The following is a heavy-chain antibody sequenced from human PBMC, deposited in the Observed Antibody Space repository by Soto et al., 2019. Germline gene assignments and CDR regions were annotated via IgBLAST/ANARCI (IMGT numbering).Heavy chain of an antibody. V-gene: IGHV3-23*01. CDR2: ISGSGGST. Sequence: EVQLLESGGGLVQPGGSLRLSCAASGFTFSSYAMSWVRQAPGKGLEWVSAISGSGGSTYYADSVKGRFTISRDNSKNTLYLQMNSLRAEDTAVYYCAKGLGVLRYSDWPQSTADYWGQGTLVTVSS. CDR1: GFTFSSYA. J-gene: IGHJ4*02. CDR3: AKGLGVLRYSDWPQSTADY. D-gene: IGHD3-9*01.